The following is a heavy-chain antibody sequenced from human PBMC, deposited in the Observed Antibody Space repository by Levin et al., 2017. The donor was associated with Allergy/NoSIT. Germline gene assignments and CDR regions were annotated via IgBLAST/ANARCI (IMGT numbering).Heavy chain of an antibody. V-gene: IGHV1-69*13. D-gene: IGHD1-7*01. CDR3: ARDRDGTTSAFDI. CDR2: IIPIFGTA. J-gene: IGHJ3*02. CDR1: GGTFSSYA. Sequence: VASVKVSCKASGGTFSSYAISWVRQAPGQGLEWMGGIIPIFGTANYAQKFQGRVTITADESTSTAYMELSSLRSEDTAVYYCARDRDGTTSAFDIWGQGTMVTVSS.